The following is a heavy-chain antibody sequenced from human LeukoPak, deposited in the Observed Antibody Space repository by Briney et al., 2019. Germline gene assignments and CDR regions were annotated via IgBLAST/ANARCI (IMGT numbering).Heavy chain of an antibody. Sequence: SETLSLTCAVYGGSFSGYYWSWIRQPPGKGLEWIGEINHSGSTNFNPSLKSRVTISVDTSKNQFSLKLSSVTAADTAVYYCARVRSKLVHYYYYMDVWAKGPRSPSP. D-gene: IGHD6-6*01. CDR2: INHSGST. V-gene: IGHV4-34*01. CDR3: ARVRSKLVHYYYYMDV. CDR1: GGSFSGYY. J-gene: IGHJ6*03.